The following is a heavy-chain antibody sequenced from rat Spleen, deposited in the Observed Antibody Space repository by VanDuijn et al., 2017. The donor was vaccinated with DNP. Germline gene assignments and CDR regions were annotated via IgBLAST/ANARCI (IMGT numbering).Heavy chain of an antibody. Sequence: EVQLVESGGGLVQPGNSLKLSCAASGFTFTNYDLACVRQTPKKGLEWVATITYDGKTTYYRDSLKGRFTTSRDNANNTLYLQMDSLRSEETATYYCATTRVSSYFDYWGQGVMVTVSS. J-gene: IGHJ2*01. CDR2: ITYDGKTT. CDR1: GFTFTNYD. D-gene: IGHD1-4*01. V-gene: IGHV5S10*01. CDR3: ATTRVSSYFDY.